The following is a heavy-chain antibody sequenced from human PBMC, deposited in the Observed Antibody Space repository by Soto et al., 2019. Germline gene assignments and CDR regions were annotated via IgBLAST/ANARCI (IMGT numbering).Heavy chain of an antibody. J-gene: IGHJ5*02. V-gene: IGHV4-59*01. Sequence: PSETLSLTCTVSGGSISSYYWSWIRQPPGKGLEWIGYIYYSGSTNYNPSLKSRVTISVDTSKNQFSLKLSSVTAADTAVYYCAREGIDFTRGNWFDPWGQGTLVTVSS. D-gene: IGHD3-16*01. CDR2: IYYSGST. CDR1: GGSISSYY. CDR3: AREGIDFTRGNWFDP.